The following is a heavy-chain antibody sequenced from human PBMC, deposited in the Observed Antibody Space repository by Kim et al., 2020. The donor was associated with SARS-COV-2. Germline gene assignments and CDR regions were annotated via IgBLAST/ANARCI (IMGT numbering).Heavy chain of an antibody. CDR2: LYYNGNT. Sequence: SETLSLTCTVSGGSISGSSYYWGWIRQPPGKGLEWIGSLYYNGNTYYNPSLKSRVTISVDMSKNQFSLKVSSMTAADTAVYYCARLPTRPPPPQTTRSDYWGQGTLVTVSS. J-gene: IGHJ4*02. CDR3: ARLPTRPPPPQTTRSDY. CDR1: GGSISGSSYY. D-gene: IGHD1-7*01. V-gene: IGHV4-39*01.